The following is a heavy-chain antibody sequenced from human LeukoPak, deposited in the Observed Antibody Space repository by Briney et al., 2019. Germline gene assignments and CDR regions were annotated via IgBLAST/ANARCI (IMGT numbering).Heavy chain of an antibody. CDR2: IYYSGST. CDR1: GGSISSYY. CDR3: ARGDFYAFDI. D-gene: IGHD2/OR15-2a*01. V-gene: IGHV4-59*01. J-gene: IGHJ3*02. Sequence: PSETLSLTCTVSGGSISSYYWSWIRQPPGKGLEWIGYIYYSGSTNYNPSLKSRVTISVDTSKNQFSLKLSSVTTADTAVYYCARGDFYAFDIWGQGTMVTVSS.